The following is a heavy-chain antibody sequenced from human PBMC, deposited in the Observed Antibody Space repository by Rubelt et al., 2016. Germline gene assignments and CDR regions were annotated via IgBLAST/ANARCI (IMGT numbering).Heavy chain of an antibody. D-gene: IGHD6-19*01. CDR2: INTDGKST. CDR3: ARGHLAVQPN. CDR1: GFSFSTYW. Sequence: EVQLVESGGGLVQPGGSLRLSCAVSGFSFSTYWMRWVRQAPGKGLVWVSHINTDGKSTNYADSVKGRFTISRDNAKNTLFLQMNSLRVEDTAGYYCARGHLAVQPNWGQGTLVAVSS. V-gene: IGHV3-74*02. J-gene: IGHJ4*02.